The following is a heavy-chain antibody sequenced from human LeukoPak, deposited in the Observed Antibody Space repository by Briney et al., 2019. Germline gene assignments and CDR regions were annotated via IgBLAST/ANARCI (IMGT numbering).Heavy chain of an antibody. CDR1: GFTFSSYG. J-gene: IGHJ6*02. V-gene: IGHV3-48*04. D-gene: IGHD2/OR15-2a*01. CDR3: TRDAVLQENYYSYHGMDV. CDR2: ISSSASST. Sequence: GRSLRLSCAASGFTFSSYGMHWVRQAPGKGLEWVSYISSSASSTYYADSVKGRFTISRDNAKNSLYLQMNSLRAEDTAVYYCTRDAVLQENYYSYHGMDVWGQGTTVTVSS.